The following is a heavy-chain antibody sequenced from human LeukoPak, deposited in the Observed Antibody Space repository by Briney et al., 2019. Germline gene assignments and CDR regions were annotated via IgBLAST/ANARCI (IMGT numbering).Heavy chain of an antibody. CDR1: GGPINSGGDS. V-gene: IGHV4-30-2*01. Sequence: SETLSLTCTVSGGPINSGGDSWSWIRQPPGKGLEWIGHIYHSGSPYYSPSLRSRVTMSLDRSKNQFFLKLTSVTAADTAVYYCAREVDYFDSSGYYHYYFDSWGQGTLVTVSS. CDR2: IYHSGSP. CDR3: AREVDYFDSSGYYHYYFDS. J-gene: IGHJ4*02. D-gene: IGHD3-22*01.